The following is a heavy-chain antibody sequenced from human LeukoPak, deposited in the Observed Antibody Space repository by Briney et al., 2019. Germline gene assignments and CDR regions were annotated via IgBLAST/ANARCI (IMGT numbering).Heavy chain of an antibody. CDR2: IYTSGST. J-gene: IGHJ4*02. Sequence: SETLSLTCTVSGGSISSYYWSWIRQPAGKGLEWIGRIYTSGSTNYNPSLKSRVTISVDKSKNQFSLKLSSVTAADTAVYYCVRDVGADVWGMFYFDYWAQGTLVTVSS. V-gene: IGHV4-4*07. CDR3: VRDVGADVWGMFYFDY. CDR1: GGSISSYY. D-gene: IGHD3-16*01.